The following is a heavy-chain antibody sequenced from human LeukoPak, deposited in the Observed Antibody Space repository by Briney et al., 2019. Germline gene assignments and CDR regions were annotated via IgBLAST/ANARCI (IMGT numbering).Heavy chain of an antibody. V-gene: IGHV3-23*01. CDR1: GFTFSSYA. D-gene: IGHD3-10*01. J-gene: IGHJ3*02. CDR2: ISGSGGSA. CDR3: AKDQGPIGNAFDI. Sequence: GGSLRLSCAASGFTFSSYAMSWVRQAPGKGLEWVSAISGSGGSAYYADSVKGRFTISRDNSKNTLYLQMNSLRAEDTAVYYCAKDQGPIGNAFDIWGQGTMVTVSS.